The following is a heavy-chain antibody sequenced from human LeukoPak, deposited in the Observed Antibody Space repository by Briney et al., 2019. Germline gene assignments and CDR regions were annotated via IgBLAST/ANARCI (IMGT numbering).Heavy chain of an antibody. CDR1: GFTSSNYW. D-gene: IGHD1-1*01. V-gene: IGHV3-74*01. CDR3: ARVATGNAFDI. J-gene: IGHJ3*02. Sequence: GGSLRLSCAASGFTSSNYWMHWVRQAPGKGLVWVSRINTGGSITSYADSVKGRITISRDNAKNALYLQMNSLRAEDTAIYYCARVATGNAFDIWGQGTMVTVSS. CDR2: INTGGSIT.